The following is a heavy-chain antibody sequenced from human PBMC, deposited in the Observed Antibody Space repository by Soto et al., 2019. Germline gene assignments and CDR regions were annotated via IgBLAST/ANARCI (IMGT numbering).Heavy chain of an antibody. V-gene: IGHV4-59*01. CDR1: GDSIRSYY. CDR3: ARGKWLVTGFDY. D-gene: IGHD6-19*01. J-gene: IGHJ4*02. CDR2: IYYSGST. Sequence: SETLSLTCTVSGDSIRSYYWSWIRQPPGKGLEWIGYIYYSGSTNYNPSLKSRVTISVDTSKNQFSLKLSSVTAADTAVYYCARGKWLVTGFDYWGQGTLVTVSS.